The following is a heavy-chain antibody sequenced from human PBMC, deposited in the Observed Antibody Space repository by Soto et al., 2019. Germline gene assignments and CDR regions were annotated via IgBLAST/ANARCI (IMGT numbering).Heavy chain of an antibody. V-gene: IGHV1-2*02. J-gene: IGHJ3*02. Sequence: QVQLVQSGAEVKKPGASVKVSCKASGYTFTGNYMHWVRQAPGQGLEWMGWINPNSGGTNYAQKFQGRVTVTRDTSISTAYMELSRLRSDDTAVYYCARDGDSSSPFDIWCQWTMVTVSS. CDR1: GYTFTGNY. D-gene: IGHD6-6*01. CDR2: INPNSGGT. CDR3: ARDGDSSSPFDI.